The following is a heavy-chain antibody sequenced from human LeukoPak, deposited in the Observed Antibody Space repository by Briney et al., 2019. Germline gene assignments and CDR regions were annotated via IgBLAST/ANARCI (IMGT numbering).Heavy chain of an antibody. V-gene: IGHV3-21*01. J-gene: IGHJ4*02. CDR2: ISSSSSYI. CDR1: GFTFSSYS. Sequence: GGSLRLSCVASGFTFSSYSMKWVRQAPGKGLEWVSSISSSSSYIYYADSVKGRFTISRDNAKNSLYLQMNSLRDEDTAVYYCARDGPSSSSKMKGYYDYWGQGTLVTVSS. CDR3: ARDGPSSSSKMKGYYDY. D-gene: IGHD6-6*01.